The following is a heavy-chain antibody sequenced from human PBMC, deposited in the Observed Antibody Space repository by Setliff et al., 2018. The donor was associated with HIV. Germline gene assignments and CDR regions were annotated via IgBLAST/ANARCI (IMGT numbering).Heavy chain of an antibody. J-gene: IGHJ5*02. D-gene: IGHD5-18*01. CDR2: ISWTSGRI. Sequence: PGGSLRLSCAASGFIFDDHAMHWVRQAPGKGLEWVSGISWTSGRIAYADSVKGRFTISRDNAKNTLYLQMNSLRAEDTAVYYCAKSPNRYSPLDWFDPWGQGTLVTVSS. CDR3: AKSPNRYSPLDWFDP. CDR1: GFIFDDHA. V-gene: IGHV3-9*01.